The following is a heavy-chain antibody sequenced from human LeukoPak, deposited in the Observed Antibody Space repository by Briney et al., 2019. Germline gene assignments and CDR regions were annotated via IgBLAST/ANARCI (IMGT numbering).Heavy chain of an antibody. Sequence: GASLRLSCAASGFIFRNYAMSWVRQAPGKGLEWVSAITGSGDTTYYADSAKGRFTISRDNSKNTLYVETNTLRAEDTAVYYCAKWGDYDILTGYYVSDFWGQGTLVTVSS. CDR1: GFIFRNYA. CDR3: AKWGDYDILTGYYVSDF. V-gene: IGHV3-23*01. J-gene: IGHJ4*02. D-gene: IGHD3-9*01. CDR2: ITGSGDTT.